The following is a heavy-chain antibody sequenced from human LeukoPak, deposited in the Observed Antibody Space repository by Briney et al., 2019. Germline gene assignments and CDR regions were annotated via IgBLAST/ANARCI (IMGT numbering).Heavy chain of an antibody. CDR1: GFTFSSYS. CDR2: ISSSSSTI. V-gene: IGHV3-48*04. Sequence: GGSLRLSCAASGFTFSSYSMNWVRQAPGKGLEWVSYISSSSSTIYYADSVKGRFTISRDNAKNSLYLQMNSLRAEDTAVYYCARTKLRSYWYFDLWGRGTLVTVSS. D-gene: IGHD2/OR15-2a*01. J-gene: IGHJ2*01. CDR3: ARTKLRSYWYFDL.